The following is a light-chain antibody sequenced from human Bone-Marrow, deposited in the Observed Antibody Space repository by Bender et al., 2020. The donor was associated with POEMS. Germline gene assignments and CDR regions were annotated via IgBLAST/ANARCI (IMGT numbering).Light chain of an antibody. J-gene: IGLJ2*01. Sequence: QSALTQPASVSGSPGQSITISCTGTSSDVGGYNYVSWYQQHPGEAPKLVIYDVTNRPSGVSDRFSGSKSGNTASLTVSGLQPEDEADYYCSSYVGSNKWIFGGGTQLTVL. CDR3: SSYVGSNKWI. CDR1: SSDVGGYNY. V-gene: IGLV2-14*03. CDR2: DVT.